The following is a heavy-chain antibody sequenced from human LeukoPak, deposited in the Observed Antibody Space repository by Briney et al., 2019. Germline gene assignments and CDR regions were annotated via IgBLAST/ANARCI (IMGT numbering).Heavy chain of an antibody. V-gene: IGHV1-3*01. CDR1: GYTFTTYA. CDR2: INAGNGYT. CDR3: ARDSPSGSYFDN. J-gene: IGHJ4*02. Sequence: GASVKVSCKASGYTFTTYAMHRVRQSPGQRLGWMGWINAGNGYTKYSQKFQDRVTITRDTSASTAYMELSSLRSEDTAVYYCARDSPSGSYFDNWGQGTLVTVSS. D-gene: IGHD1-26*01.